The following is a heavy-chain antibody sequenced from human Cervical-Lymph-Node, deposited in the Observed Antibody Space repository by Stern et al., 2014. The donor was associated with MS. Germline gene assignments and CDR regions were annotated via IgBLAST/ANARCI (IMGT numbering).Heavy chain of an antibody. CDR1: GFIFSNYA. V-gene: IGHV3-30-3*01. CDR3: GRDTCRGGGCYFRY. J-gene: IGHJ4*02. CDR2: VSNEGSKQ. D-gene: IGHD2-15*01. Sequence: VQLVESGGGVVQPGRSLRLSCAASGFIFSNYAMHWVRLAPGKGLDWVAFVSNEGSKQFYADSVKGRFTISRDNANNTLYLQMNSLRPEDTAGYYCGRDTCRGGGCYFRYWGQGILITVSS.